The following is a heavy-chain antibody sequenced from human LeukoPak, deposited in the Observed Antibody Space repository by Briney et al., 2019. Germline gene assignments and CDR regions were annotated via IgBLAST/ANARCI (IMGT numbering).Heavy chain of an antibody. CDR1: GYTFTSYG. D-gene: IGHD3-9*01. Sequence: ASVKVSCKASGYTFTSYGISWVRQAPGQGLEWMGRISAYNGNTNYAQKLQGRVTMTTDTSTSTAYMELRSLRSDDTAVYYCARGHYDILTGYLYYFDYWGQGTLVTVSS. J-gene: IGHJ4*02. CDR2: ISAYNGNT. V-gene: IGHV1-18*01. CDR3: ARGHYDILTGYLYYFDY.